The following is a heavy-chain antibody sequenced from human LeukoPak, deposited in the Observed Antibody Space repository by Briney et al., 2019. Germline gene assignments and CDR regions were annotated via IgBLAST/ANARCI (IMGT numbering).Heavy chain of an antibody. CDR2: ISGSSTTT. J-gene: IGHJ3*02. V-gene: IGHV3-48*02. CDR1: GFTLSRYS. Sequence: GGSLRLSCVGSGFTLSRYSIIWVRQAPGKGLEWVSYISGSSTTTYYADSVKGRFTIYRDNAKNSLYLQMNSLRDEDTVVYYCARVPFAFDIWGQGIMVTVSS. CDR3: ARVPFAFDI.